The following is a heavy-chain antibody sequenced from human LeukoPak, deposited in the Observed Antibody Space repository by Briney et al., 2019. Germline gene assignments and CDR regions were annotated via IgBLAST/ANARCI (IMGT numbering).Heavy chain of an antibody. D-gene: IGHD3-10*01. J-gene: IGHJ6*02. CDR3: AREEALEITMVRGVIYTYYYYYGMDV. CDR1: GFTFSSYW. CDR2: INSDGSST. V-gene: IGHV3-74*01. Sequence: AGGSLRLSCAASGFTFSSYWMHWVRQAPGKGLVWVSRINSDGSSTSYADSVKGRFTIPRDNAKNTLYLQMNSLRAEDTAVYYCAREEALEITMVRGVIYTYYYYYGMDVWGQGTTVTVSS.